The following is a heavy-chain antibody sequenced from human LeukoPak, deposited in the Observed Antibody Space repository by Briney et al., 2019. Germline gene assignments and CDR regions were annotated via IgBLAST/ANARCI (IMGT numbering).Heavy chain of an antibody. V-gene: IGHV1-46*01. J-gene: IGHJ3*02. Sequence: ASVKVSCKAPGYTFTSYYMHWVRQAPGQGLEWMGIINPSGGSTSYAQKFQGRVTMTRDTSTSTVYMELSSLRSEDTAVYYCARDPPNYGGNSGAFDIWGQGTMVTVSS. CDR1: GYTFTSYY. D-gene: IGHD4-23*01. CDR3: ARDPPNYGGNSGAFDI. CDR2: INPSGGST.